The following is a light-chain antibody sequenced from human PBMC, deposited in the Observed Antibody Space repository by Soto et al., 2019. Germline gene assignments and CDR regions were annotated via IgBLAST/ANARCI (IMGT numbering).Light chain of an antibody. V-gene: IGKV4-1*01. J-gene: IGKJ1*01. CDR3: QQYYSPWT. CDR2: WAS. CDR1: QSVLYSSNNKNY. Sequence: DIVMTQSPDSLAVSLGERATINCKSSQSVLYSSNNKNYLAWYQQKPGQPPKLLIYWASTRESGVPDRLSGSGSGTDFTLTISILQAEDVAVYDCQQYYSPWTFGQGTKVEIK.